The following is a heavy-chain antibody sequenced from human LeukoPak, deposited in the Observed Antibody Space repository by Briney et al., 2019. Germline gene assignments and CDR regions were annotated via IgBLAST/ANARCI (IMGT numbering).Heavy chain of an antibody. CDR2: INPNSGDT. J-gene: IGHJ4*02. Sequence: ASVKVSCKASGYTFTGYYMHWVRQAPGQGLEWMGWINPNSGDTNYAQKFQDRVTMTRDTSTSTAYMALSRLRSDDTAVYYCARVVDAYIPYYYRGQGTLVTVS. CDR3: ARVVDAYIPYYY. CDR1: GYTFTGYY. D-gene: IGHD2-2*02. V-gene: IGHV1-2*02.